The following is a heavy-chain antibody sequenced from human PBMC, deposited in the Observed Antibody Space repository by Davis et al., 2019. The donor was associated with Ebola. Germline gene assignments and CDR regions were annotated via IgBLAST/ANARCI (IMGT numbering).Heavy chain of an antibody. CDR2: INHSGST. CDR3: ARAGYYRFDY. J-gene: IGHJ4*02. D-gene: IGHD3-3*01. Sequence: MPSETLSLTCAVYGGSFRSYYWNWLRQPPGKGLEWIGDINHSGSTNYNPSLKSRATISVDTSKNQFSLKVNSVTAADTAVYYCARAGYYRFDYWGQGILVTVSS. V-gene: IGHV4-34*01. CDR1: GGSFRSYY.